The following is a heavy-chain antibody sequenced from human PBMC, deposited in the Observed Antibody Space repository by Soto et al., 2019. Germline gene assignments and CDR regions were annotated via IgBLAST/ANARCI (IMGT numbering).Heavy chain of an antibody. J-gene: IGHJ4*02. D-gene: IGHD3-3*01. CDR2: IYYSGST. CDR1: GGSISSGGYY. CDR3: AREGGFSYDFWSGYSSPLYFDY. Sequence: ASETLSLTCTVSGGSISSGGYYWSWIRQHPGKGLEWIGYIYYSGSTYYNPSLKSRVTISVDTSKNQFSLKLSSATAADTAVYYCAREGGFSYDFWSGYSSPLYFDYWGQGTLVTVSS. V-gene: IGHV4-31*03.